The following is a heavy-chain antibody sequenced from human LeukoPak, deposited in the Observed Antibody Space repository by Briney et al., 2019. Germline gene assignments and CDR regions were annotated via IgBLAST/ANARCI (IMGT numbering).Heavy chain of an antibody. Sequence: EASETLSLTCAVYGFSFSGYYWSWIRQPPGKGLEWVGEINHSGSTNYNPSLKSRVTISVDTSKNQFSLKLSSVTAADTAVYYCARAKGSTAMVARSYDYWGQGTLVTVSS. CDR3: ARAKGSTAMVARSYDY. V-gene: IGHV4-34*01. CDR1: GFSFSGYY. CDR2: INHSGST. J-gene: IGHJ4*02. D-gene: IGHD5-18*01.